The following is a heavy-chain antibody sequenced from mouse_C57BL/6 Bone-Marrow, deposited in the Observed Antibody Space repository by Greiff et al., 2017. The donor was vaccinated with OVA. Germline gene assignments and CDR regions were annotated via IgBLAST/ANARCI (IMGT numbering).Heavy chain of an antibody. CDR1: GFSLTSYG. D-gene: IGHD1-1*01. J-gene: IGHJ3*01. V-gene: IGHV2-2*01. Sequence: VKLMESGPGLVQPSQSLSITCTVSGFSLTSYGVHWVRQSPGKGLEWLGVIWSGGSTDYNAAFISRLSISKDNSKSQVFFKMNSLQADDTAIYYGARHYYGSSYAWFAYWGQGTLVTVSA. CDR2: IWSGGST. CDR3: ARHYYGSSYAWFAY.